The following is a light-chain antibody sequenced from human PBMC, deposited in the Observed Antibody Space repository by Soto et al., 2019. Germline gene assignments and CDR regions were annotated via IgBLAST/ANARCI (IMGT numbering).Light chain of an antibody. Sequence: DIPMTQSPSTVSASVGDSVTITCRASQNIRNWLAWYQQKPGKAPKLLIYDASSLESGVPSRFSGSGSGTEFTLTISSLQPDDFATYYCQQYNSYPWTFGQGTKVDIK. J-gene: IGKJ1*01. CDR2: DAS. CDR3: QQYNSYPWT. CDR1: QNIRNW. V-gene: IGKV1-5*01.